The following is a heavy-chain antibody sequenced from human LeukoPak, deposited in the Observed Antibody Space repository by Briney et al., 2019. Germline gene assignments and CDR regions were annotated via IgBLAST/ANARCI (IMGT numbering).Heavy chain of an antibody. CDR2: IFHSGST. CDR1: GDSISSNDYY. J-gene: IGHJ4*02. Sequence: SQTLSLTCTVSGDSISSNDYYWTWIRQPPGKGLEWIGYIFHSGSTYYNPSLKSRVTISVDMSKNQFSLRLNSVTAADTAVYYCASRIAAAVHFDYWGQGTLVTVSS. V-gene: IGHV4-30-4*08. D-gene: IGHD6-13*01. CDR3: ASRIAAAVHFDY.